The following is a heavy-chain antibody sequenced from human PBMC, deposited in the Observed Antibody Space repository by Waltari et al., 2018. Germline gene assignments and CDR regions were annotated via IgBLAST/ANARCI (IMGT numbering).Heavy chain of an antibody. D-gene: IGHD3-16*01. Sequence: QVQLQESGPGLVKPSQTLSLTCTVSGGSISSSGYYWSWIRQPAGKGLEWIGRIYTSGRTNYNPSLKSRVTMSVDTSKNQLSLKMTSVTAADTAVYYCARDPFYYFDYWGQGTLVTVSS. CDR1: GGSISSSGYY. V-gene: IGHV4-61*02. J-gene: IGHJ4*02. CDR2: IYTSGRT. CDR3: ARDPFYYFDY.